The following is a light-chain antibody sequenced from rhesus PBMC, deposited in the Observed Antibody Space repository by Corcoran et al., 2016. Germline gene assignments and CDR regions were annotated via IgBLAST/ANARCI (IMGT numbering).Light chain of an antibody. J-gene: IGKJ4*01. Sequence: DIVMTQTPLSLPVTPGEPASISCRSSQSLLDSEDGNTYLDWYLQKPGQSPQLLIYEVSNRASGVPDRFSGSGSDTEFTLKISRVEAEDVGVYYCMQVLEFPLTFGGGTKVETK. CDR2: EVS. V-gene: IGKV2-104*02. CDR3: MQVLEFPLT. CDR1: QSLLDSEDGNTY.